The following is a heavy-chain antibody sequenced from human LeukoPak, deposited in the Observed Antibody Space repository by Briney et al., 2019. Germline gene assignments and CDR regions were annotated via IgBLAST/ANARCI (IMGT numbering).Heavy chain of an antibody. D-gene: IGHD3-9*01. Sequence: GGSLRLSCAASGFTFSSYWMSWVRQAPGKGLEWVANIRQDGNEKYYVGSVRGRFTISRDNAKNSLYLQMNSLRAEDTAVYYCARHYDILTGTFPYYWGQGTLVTVSS. J-gene: IGHJ4*02. CDR3: ARHYDILTGTFPYY. CDR1: GFTFSSYW. CDR2: IRQDGNEK. V-gene: IGHV3-7*03.